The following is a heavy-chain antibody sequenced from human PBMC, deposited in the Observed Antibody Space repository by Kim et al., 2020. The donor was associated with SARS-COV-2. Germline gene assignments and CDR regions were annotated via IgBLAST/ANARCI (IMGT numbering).Heavy chain of an antibody. CDR3: ATGNNWSFDY. J-gene: IGHJ4*02. Sequence: GGSLRLSCAASGLAFSSYWMFWVRQPPGKGLLWVSHIKGDGSATVYADSVKGRFTVSRDNAKNTLYLQLSTLRAEDTAVYYCATGNNWSFDYWSPGTLVTVSS. D-gene: IGHD1-1*01. CDR1: GLAFSSYW. CDR2: IKGDGSAT. V-gene: IGHV3-74*01.